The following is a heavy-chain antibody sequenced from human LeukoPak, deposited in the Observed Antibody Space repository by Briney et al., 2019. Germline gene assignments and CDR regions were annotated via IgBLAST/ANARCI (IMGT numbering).Heavy chain of an antibody. Sequence: GGSLRLSCAASGFIFSNYAIHWVRQAPGKGLEWVAVISYDGSNKYYADSVKGRFTISRDISKNTLYLQMNSLRAEDTAVYYCVRGYCSSISCYVDYWGQGTLVTVSS. J-gene: IGHJ4*02. CDR3: VRGYCSSISCYVDY. V-gene: IGHV3-30*04. D-gene: IGHD2-2*01. CDR2: ISYDGSNK. CDR1: GFIFSNYA.